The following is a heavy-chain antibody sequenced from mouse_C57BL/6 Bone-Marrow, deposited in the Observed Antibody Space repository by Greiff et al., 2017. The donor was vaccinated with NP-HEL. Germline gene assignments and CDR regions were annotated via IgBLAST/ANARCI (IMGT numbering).Heavy chain of an antibody. CDR1: GYTFTSYT. CDR3: AGITTVVATDY. Sequence: VQRVESGAELARPGASVKMSCKASGYTFTSYTMHWVKQRPGQGLEWIGYINPSSGYTKYNQKFKDKATLTADKSSSTAYMQLSSLTSEDSAVYYCAGITTVVATDYWGQGTTLTVSS. J-gene: IGHJ2*01. D-gene: IGHD1-1*01. CDR2: INPSSGYT. V-gene: IGHV1-4*01.